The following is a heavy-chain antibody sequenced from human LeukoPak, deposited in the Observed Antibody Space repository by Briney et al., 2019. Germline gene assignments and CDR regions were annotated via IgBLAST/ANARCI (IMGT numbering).Heavy chain of an antibody. V-gene: IGHV3-48*01. D-gene: IGHD6-13*01. CDR3: ARVVSGYSSSWYIDY. CDR2: ISNNGGSK. Sequence: GGSLRLSCAASGFTFSSYNMNWVRQAPGKGLEWVSYISNNGGSKYYADSVKGRFTISRDNAKNSLYLQMNSLRAEDTAVYYCARVVSGYSSSWYIDYWGQGTLVTVSS. J-gene: IGHJ4*02. CDR1: GFTFSSYN.